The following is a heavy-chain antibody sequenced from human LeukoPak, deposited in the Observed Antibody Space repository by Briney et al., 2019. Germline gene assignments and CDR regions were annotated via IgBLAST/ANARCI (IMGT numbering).Heavy chain of an antibody. CDR2: TNPNSGNT. CDR1: GYTFTSYD. J-gene: IGHJ2*01. CDR3: ARGPYGALHWYFDL. D-gene: IGHD3-10*01. V-gene: IGHV1-8*01. Sequence: ASVKVSCKASGYTFTSYDINWVRQATGQGLEWMGWTNPNSGNTGYAQKFQGRVTMTRNTSIGTAYMELSSLRSEDTAVYYCARGPYGALHWYFDLWGRGTLVTVSS.